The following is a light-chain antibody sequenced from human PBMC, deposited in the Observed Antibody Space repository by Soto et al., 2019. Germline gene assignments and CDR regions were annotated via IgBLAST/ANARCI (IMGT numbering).Light chain of an antibody. CDR1: QSVSSSY. J-gene: IGKJ2*01. V-gene: IGKV3-20*01. CDR2: GAS. Sequence: EIVLTQSPGTLSLSPGERATLSCRASQSVSSSYLAWYQQKPGQTPRLLIYGASSRATGIPDRFSGSGSGTDFTLTISRLEPEDFAVYYCQQCCGSPPGYTFGQGTKLEIK. CDR3: QQCCGSPPGYT.